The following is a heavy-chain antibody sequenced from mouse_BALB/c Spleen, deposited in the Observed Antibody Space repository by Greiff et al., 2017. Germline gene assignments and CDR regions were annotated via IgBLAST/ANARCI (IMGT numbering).Heavy chain of an antibody. V-gene: IGHV5-12-1*01. CDR1: GFAFSSYD. J-gene: IGHJ4*01. Sequence: DVKLMESGGGLVKPGGSLKLSCAASGFAFSSYDMSWVRQTPEKRLEWVAYISSGGGSTYYPDTVKGRFTISRDNAKNTLYLQMSSLKSEDTAMYYCARHSNDGYPYYAMDYWGQGTSVTVSS. D-gene: IGHD2-3*01. CDR2: ISSGGGST. CDR3: ARHSNDGYPYYAMDY.